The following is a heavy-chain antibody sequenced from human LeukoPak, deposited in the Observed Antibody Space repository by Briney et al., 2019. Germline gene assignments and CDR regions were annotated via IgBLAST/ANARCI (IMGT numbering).Heavy chain of an antibody. D-gene: IGHD6-13*01. CDR3: ARTAAAADY. J-gene: IGHJ4*02. V-gene: IGHV4-59*01. CDR1: GGSISSYY. CDR2: IYYSGST. Sequence: SETLSLTCTVSGGSISSYYWSWIRQPPGKGLEWIGYIYYSGSTNYNPSLKSRVTISVDTSKNQFSLKLSSVTAADTAVYYCARTAAAADYWGQGTLVTVSS.